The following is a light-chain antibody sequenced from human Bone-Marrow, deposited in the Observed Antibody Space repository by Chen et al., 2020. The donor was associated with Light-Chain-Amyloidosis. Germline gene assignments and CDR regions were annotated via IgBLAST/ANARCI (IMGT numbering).Light chain of an antibody. J-gene: IGKJ4*01. Sequence: EIVLTQSPGTLSLSPGEGANLSCRASQTISSNYLTWYQQKFGQAPRLLIYGSSSRATGIPDRFTGSGSGTDFSLTINRLEPEKFAMYYCEQYGTSPLTFGGGTKLEIK. CDR1: QTISSNY. CDR2: GSS. V-gene: IGKV3-20*01. CDR3: EQYGTSPLT.